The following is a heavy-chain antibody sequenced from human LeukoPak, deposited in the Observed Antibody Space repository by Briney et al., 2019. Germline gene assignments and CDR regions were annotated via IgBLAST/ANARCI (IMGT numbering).Heavy chain of an antibody. CDR1: GYTFTSYY. CDR2: INPSGGST. J-gene: IGHJ4*02. V-gene: IGHV1-46*01. D-gene: IGHD5-12*01. CDR3: ARAGWWSIVATIGDY. Sequence: ASVKVSCKASGYTFTSYYMHWVRQAPGQGLEWMGIINPSGGSTNYGQKLQGRVTMTTATSTSTAYMELRSLRSDDTAVYYCARAGWWSIVATIGDYWGQGTLVTVSS.